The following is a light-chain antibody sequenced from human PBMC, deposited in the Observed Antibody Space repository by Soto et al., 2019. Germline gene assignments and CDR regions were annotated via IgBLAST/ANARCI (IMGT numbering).Light chain of an antibody. Sequence: EIVLTQSPGPLSLSPGERATLSCRASQSVSSSYLAWYQQKPGQAPRLLIYGASSRATDIPDRFSGSGSGTDFTLTIRRLEPEDFAVYYCQQYGSSSWTFGQGTKVEIK. CDR1: QSVSSSY. V-gene: IGKV3-20*01. CDR3: QQYGSSSWT. CDR2: GAS. J-gene: IGKJ1*01.